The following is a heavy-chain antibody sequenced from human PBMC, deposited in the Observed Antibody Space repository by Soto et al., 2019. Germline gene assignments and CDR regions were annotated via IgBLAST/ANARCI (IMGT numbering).Heavy chain of an antibody. CDR2: INAGNGNT. CDR3: ARSIVVVTAPDY. D-gene: IGHD2-21*02. V-gene: IGHV1-3*01. J-gene: IGHJ4*02. CDR1: GYTFTSYA. Sequence: QVQLVQSGAEVKKPGASVKVSCKASGYTFTSYAMHWVRQAPGQRLEWMGWINAGNGNTKYSQKFQGRVTITRDTSASTAYMELSNLRSEHTAVYYWARSIVVVTAPDYWGQGTLVTVSS.